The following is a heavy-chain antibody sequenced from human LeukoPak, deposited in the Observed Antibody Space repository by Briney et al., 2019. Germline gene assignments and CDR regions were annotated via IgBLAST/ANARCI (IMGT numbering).Heavy chain of an antibody. CDR2: IRYDGSNK. J-gene: IGHJ4*02. CDR1: GFTFSSYG. Sequence: GGSLRLSCAASGFTFSSYGMHWVRQAPGKGLEWVAFIRYDGSNKYYADSAKGRFTISRDNSKNTLYLQMNSLRAEDTAVYYCAKDRRYCSSTSCMAIDYWGQGTLVTVSS. CDR3: AKDRRYCSSTSCMAIDY. D-gene: IGHD2-2*01. V-gene: IGHV3-30*02.